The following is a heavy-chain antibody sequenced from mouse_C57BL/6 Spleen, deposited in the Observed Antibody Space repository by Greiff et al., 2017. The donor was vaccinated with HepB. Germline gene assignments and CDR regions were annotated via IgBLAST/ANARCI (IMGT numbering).Heavy chain of an antibody. CDR1: GYTFTGYW. CDR2: ILPGSGST. V-gene: IGHV1-9*01. J-gene: IGHJ4*01. CDR3: ARRVFYYYGSSSYYAMDY. D-gene: IGHD1-1*01. Sequence: VQLQESGAELMKPGASVKLSCKATGYTFTGYWIEWVKQRPGHGLEWIGEILPGSGSTNYNEKFKGKATFTADTSSNTSYMQLSSLTTEDSAIYYCARRVFYYYGSSSYYAMDYWGQGTSVTVSS.